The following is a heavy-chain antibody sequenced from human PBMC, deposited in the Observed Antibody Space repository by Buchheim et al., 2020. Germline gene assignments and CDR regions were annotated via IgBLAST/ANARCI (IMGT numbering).Heavy chain of an antibody. CDR2: IWYDGSNK. CDR3: AKSSYGDYRGYFDY. V-gene: IGHV3-33*06. J-gene: IGHJ4*02. CDR1: GFTFSSYG. D-gene: IGHD4-17*01. Sequence: QVQLVESGGGVVQPGGSLRLSCAASGFTFSSYGMHWVRQAPGKGLEWVVVIWYDGSNKYYADSVKGRFTIPRDNSKNTLFLQMNSLRAEDTAVYYWAKSSYGDYRGYFDYWGQGTL.